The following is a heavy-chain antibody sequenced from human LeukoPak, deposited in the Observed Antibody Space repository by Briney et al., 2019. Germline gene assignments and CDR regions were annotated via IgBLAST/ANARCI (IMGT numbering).Heavy chain of an antibody. CDR2: ISGSGGST. J-gene: IGHJ4*02. Sequence: GGSLRLSCAASGFTFSRYDMSWVRQAPGKGLEWVSAISGSGGSTYYADSVKGRFTISRDNSKNTLYRQMNSVRAEDTAVYYCAKDLYSSGWYLNYFDYWGQGTLVTVSS. V-gene: IGHV3-23*01. CDR1: GFTFSRYD. CDR3: AKDLYSSGWYLNYFDY. D-gene: IGHD6-19*01.